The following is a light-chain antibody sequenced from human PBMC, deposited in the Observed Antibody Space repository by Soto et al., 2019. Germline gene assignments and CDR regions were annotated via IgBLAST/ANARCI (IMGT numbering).Light chain of an antibody. CDR2: GAS. V-gene: IGKV3-20*01. Sequence: EIVLTQSPGTLSLSPGERATLSCRASQSISSNYLAWYQQTPGQAPRLLIYGASHRATGIPDRFSGSGSGTDFTITISRLEPEDFAVYYCQQFGGSPPITFGQGTRLDIK. CDR3: QQFGGSPPIT. CDR1: QSISSNY. J-gene: IGKJ5*01.